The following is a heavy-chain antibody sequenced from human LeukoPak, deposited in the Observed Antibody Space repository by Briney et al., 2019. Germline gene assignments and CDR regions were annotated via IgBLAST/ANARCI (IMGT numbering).Heavy chain of an antibody. V-gene: IGHV7-4-1*02. CDR3: ARDGSGSYYDSWSGENWFDP. CDR2: INTNTGNP. CDR1: GYTFTSYA. D-gene: IGHD3-3*01. Sequence: GASVKVSCKASGYTFTSYAMNWVRQAPGQGLEWMGWINTNTGNPTYAQGFTGRFVFSLDTSVSTAYLQISSLKAEDTAVYYCARDGSGSYYDSWSGENWFDPWGQGTLVTVSS. J-gene: IGHJ5*02.